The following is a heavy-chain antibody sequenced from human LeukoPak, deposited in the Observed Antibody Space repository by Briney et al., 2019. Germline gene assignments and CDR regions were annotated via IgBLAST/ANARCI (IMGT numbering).Heavy chain of an antibody. CDR1: GGPISGYY. Sequence: PSETLELPRTVSGGPISGYYGTWIRQPPGKGLEWIGYISYSGSTNYNPSLQSRVTMSVDSSKNQFSLQLSTVTAADTATYYCASGNYGTLFLWARETLLPVSS. CDR2: ISYSGST. D-gene: IGHD5-24*01. J-gene: IGHJ4*02. CDR3: ASGNYGTLFL. V-gene: IGHV4-59*01.